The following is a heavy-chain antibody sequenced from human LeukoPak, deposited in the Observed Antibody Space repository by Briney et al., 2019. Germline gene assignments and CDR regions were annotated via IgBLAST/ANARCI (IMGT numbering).Heavy chain of an antibody. Sequence: ALVKVSCKASGYTFTSYYMHWVRQAPGQGLEWMGIINPSGGSTSYAQKFQGRDTMTRDTSTSTVYMELSSLRSEDTAVYYCASSPVYDILTGYPNWFDPWGQGTLVTVSS. CDR3: ASSPVYDILTGYPNWFDP. CDR1: GYTFTSYY. CDR2: INPSGGST. J-gene: IGHJ5*02. D-gene: IGHD3-9*01. V-gene: IGHV1-46*01.